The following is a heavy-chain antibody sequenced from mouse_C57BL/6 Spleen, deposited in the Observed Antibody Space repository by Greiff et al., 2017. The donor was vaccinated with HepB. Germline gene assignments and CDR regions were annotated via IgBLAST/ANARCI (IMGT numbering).Heavy chain of an antibody. J-gene: IGHJ4*01. CDR2: IYPGDGDT. V-gene: IGHV1-82*01. CDR1: GYAFSSSW. D-gene: IGHD1-1*01. CDR3: ARTVATRGFAMDY. Sequence: QVQLQQSGPELVKPGASVKISCKASGYAFSSSWMNWVKQRPGKGLEWIGRIYPGDGDTNYNGKFKGKATLTADKSSSTAYMQLSSLTSEDSAVYFCARTVATRGFAMDYWGQGTSVTVSS.